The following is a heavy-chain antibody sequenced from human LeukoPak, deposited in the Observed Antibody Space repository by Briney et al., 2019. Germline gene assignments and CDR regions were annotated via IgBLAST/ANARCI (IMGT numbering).Heavy chain of an antibody. CDR1: GGSFSGYY. Sequence: SETLSLTCSVYGGSFSGYYWSWIRQPPGKGLEWIGEITHSGSTYYNPSLKSRVTISVDTSKNQFSLKLSSVTAADTAVYYCARHLTLPQLVNYWGQGTLVTVSS. J-gene: IGHJ4*02. CDR2: ITHSGST. D-gene: IGHD3-10*01. V-gene: IGHV4-34*01. CDR3: ARHLTLPQLVNY.